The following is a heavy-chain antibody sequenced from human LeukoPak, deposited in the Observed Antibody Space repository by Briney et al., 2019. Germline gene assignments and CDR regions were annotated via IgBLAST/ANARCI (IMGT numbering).Heavy chain of an antibody. CDR1: GGTFSNYA. Sequence: SVKVSCKASGGTFSNYAISWVRQAPGQGLEWMGGIIPIFGTANYAQKFQGRVTITADESTSTAYMELSSLRSEDTAVYYCASPVEYSSSPPLGYWGQGTLVTVSS. CDR3: ASPVEYSSSPPLGY. V-gene: IGHV1-69*13. J-gene: IGHJ4*02. CDR2: IIPIFGTA. D-gene: IGHD6-6*01.